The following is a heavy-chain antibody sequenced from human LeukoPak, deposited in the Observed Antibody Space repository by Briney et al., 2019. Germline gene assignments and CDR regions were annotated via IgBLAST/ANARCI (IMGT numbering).Heavy chain of an antibody. CDR3: AKDAPRGFDYSNSLEY. CDR1: GFTSIHFG. Sequence: PGGSLRPSFAAPGFTSIHFGMHWFGQAPGKGLDGLAVLGNDGSNEYYADSVKGRFTISRDNSKNTVSLQMNSLRDEDTAVYYCAKDAPRGFDYSNSLEYWGQGTLVTASS. V-gene: IGHV3-33*06. J-gene: IGHJ4*02. CDR2: LGNDGSNE. D-gene: IGHD4-11*01.